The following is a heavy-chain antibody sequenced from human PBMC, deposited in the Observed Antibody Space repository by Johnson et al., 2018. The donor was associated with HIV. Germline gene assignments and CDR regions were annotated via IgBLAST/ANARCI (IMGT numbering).Heavy chain of an antibody. CDR1: GFTFSSYG. CDR3: ARLRSGSYAVDAFDI. Sequence: QVQLVESGRGVVQPGRSLRLSCAASGFTFSSYGMHWVRQAPGKGLERVAVISYDGSNKYYADSVKGRFTISRDNSKNTLHLQMNSLRAEDTAVYYCARLRSGSYAVDAFDIWGQGTMVTVSS. J-gene: IGHJ3*02. CDR2: ISYDGSNK. V-gene: IGHV3-30*03. D-gene: IGHD1-26*01.